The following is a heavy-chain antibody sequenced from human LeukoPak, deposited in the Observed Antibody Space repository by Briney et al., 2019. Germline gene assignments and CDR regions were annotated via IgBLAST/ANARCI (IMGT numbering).Heavy chain of an antibody. CDR2: ISRNSGSI. CDR1: GFTFDDYA. V-gene: IGHV3-9*01. D-gene: IGHD4-17*01. Sequence: GGSLRLSCAASGFTFDDYAMHWVRQAPGKGLEWVSGISRNSGSIGYADSVKGRFTISRDNAKNSLYLQMNSLRAEDTALYYCAKAIIDYGDYVHGMDVWGQGTTVTVSS. CDR3: AKAIIDYGDYVHGMDV. J-gene: IGHJ6*02.